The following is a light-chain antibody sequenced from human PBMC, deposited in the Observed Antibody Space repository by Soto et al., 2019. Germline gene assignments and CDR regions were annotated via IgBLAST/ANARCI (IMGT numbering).Light chain of an antibody. CDR2: AAS. CDR1: QSVNTF. Sequence: ETPPITCRASQSVNTFLAWYQQRPGHPPRLLMYAASNRATGVPARFSGSGSGTDFTLTINSLEPEDFAVYFCQPYVISRTFDQGTKVDIK. J-gene: IGKJ1*01. CDR3: QPYVISRT. V-gene: IGKV3-11*01.